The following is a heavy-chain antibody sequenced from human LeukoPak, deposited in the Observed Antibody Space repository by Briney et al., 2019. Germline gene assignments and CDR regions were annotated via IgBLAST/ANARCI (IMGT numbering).Heavy chain of an antibody. D-gene: IGHD5-18*01. J-gene: IGHJ4*02. CDR1: GDSISSSNYY. CDR2: IYNSENT. CDR3: ARGYTALVTFDY. V-gene: IGHV4-39*01. Sequence: SETLSLTCTVSGDSISSSNYYWGWIRQPPGKGLEWIGSIYNSENTYYNTSLKSRVTISVDTSKNQFSLKLSSVTAADTAVYYCARGYTALVTFDYWGQGTLVTVSS.